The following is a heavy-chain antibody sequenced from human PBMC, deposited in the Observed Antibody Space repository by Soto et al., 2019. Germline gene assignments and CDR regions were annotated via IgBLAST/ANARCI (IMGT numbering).Heavy chain of an antibody. V-gene: IGHV4-59*01. Sequence: ETLSLTCTVSGDSFSRYKWSWIRQPPGKGLEYIGYMYSSGYTDYNPSLKSRVTMSLDTSKNQYSLKLTSATAADTAVYYCAREWSAFDYWGQGTLVTVSS. CDR3: AREWSAFDY. CDR2: MYSSGYT. CDR1: GDSFSRYK. J-gene: IGHJ4*02. D-gene: IGHD2-15*01.